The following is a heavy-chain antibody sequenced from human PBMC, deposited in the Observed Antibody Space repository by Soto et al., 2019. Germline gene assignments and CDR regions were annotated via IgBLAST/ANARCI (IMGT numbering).Heavy chain of an antibody. V-gene: IGHV3-23*01. J-gene: IGHJ4*02. Sequence: EVQLLESGGGLVQPGRSLRLSCAASGFTFNSYAVSWVRQAPGKGLEWVSAISDIGGTTYYADSVKGRFTISRDNSKNTLYLQMNGLRAEDTAVYYCAREYSSAWKTVDYWGQGTLVTVSS. CDR3: AREYSSAWKTVDY. D-gene: IGHD6-19*01. CDR2: ISDIGGTT. CDR1: GFTFNSYA.